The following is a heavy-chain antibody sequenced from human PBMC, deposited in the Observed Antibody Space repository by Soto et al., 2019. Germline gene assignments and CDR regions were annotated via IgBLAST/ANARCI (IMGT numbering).Heavy chain of an antibody. CDR2: MNPNSGNT. Sequence: QVQLVQSGAEVKKPGASVKVSCKASGYTFTSYDINWVRQATGQGLEWMGWMNPNSGNTGYPQKFQGRVTMTRNTSISRVYMALGSLRFEDTAVYYCARSPPRVERNNYAGGWFDPWGQGTLVTVSS. V-gene: IGHV1-8*01. J-gene: IGHJ5*02. CDR3: ARSPPRVERNNYAGGWFDP. D-gene: IGHD4-4*01. CDR1: GYTFTSYD.